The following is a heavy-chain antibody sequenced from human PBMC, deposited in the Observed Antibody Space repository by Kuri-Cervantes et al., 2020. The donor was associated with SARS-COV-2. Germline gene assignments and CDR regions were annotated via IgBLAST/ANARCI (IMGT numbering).Heavy chain of an antibody. Sequence: ASVKVSCKASGYTFTSYDINWVRQATGQGLEWMGWMNPNSGNTNYAQKLQGRVTMTTDTSTSTAYMELRSLRSDDTAVYYCARGFRRGVSDYWGQGTLVTVSS. V-gene: IGHV1-18*01. CDR1: GYTFTSYD. CDR3: ARGFRRGVSDY. J-gene: IGHJ4*02. CDR2: MNPNSGNT. D-gene: IGHD3-10*01.